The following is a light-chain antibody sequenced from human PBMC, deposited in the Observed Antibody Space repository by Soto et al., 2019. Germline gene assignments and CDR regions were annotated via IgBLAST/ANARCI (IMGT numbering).Light chain of an antibody. CDR3: MPSTQLPPT. J-gene: IGKJ5*01. Sequence: DIVMTQTPLYLSVAPGQPASISCKSGHRLLHITGETFLFWYLQKPGQSPQLLIYEVYTRVSGVTDRFSGSGSGTDFTLEISRVETDDVGIYYCMPSTQLPPTFGQGTRLDIK. CDR1: HRLLHITGETF. V-gene: IGKV2D-29*02. CDR2: EVY.